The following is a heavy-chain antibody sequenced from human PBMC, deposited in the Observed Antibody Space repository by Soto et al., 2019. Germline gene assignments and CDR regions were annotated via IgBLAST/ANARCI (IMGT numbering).Heavy chain of an antibody. D-gene: IGHD2-8*01. V-gene: IGHV3-7*03. Sequence: GGSLRLSCAASGFTFSSYWMSWVRQAPGKGLEWVANIKQDGSEKYYVDSVKGRFTISRDNAKNSLYLQMNSLRAEDTAVYYCARDGRYCTNGVCYYYYYMDVWGKGTTVTVSS. CDR3: ARDGRYCTNGVCYYYYYMDV. CDR2: IKQDGSEK. CDR1: GFTFSSYW. J-gene: IGHJ6*03.